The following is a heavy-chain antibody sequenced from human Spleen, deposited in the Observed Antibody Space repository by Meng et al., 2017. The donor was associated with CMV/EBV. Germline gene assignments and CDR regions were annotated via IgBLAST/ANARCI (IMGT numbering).Heavy chain of an antibody. CDR3: ASHDFWSGNRDY. CDR1: GFTFSSYA. V-gene: IGHV3-23*01. Sequence: GESLKISCAASGFTFSSYAMSWVRQAPEKGLEWVSSISDSGGSAYYADSVKGRFTISRDNSKNTLYLQMNSLRTEDTAVYYCASHDFWSGNRDYWGQGALVTVSS. CDR2: ISDSGGSA. J-gene: IGHJ4*02. D-gene: IGHD3-3*01.